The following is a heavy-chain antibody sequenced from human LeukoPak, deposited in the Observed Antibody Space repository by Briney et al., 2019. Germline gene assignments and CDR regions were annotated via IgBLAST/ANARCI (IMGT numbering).Heavy chain of an antibody. J-gene: IGHJ6*02. V-gene: IGHV1-2*02. D-gene: IGHD5-24*01. CDR3: ARVDGYKDGRFGDYCYYGMDV. Sequence: ASVKVSCKASGYTFTGYYMHWVRQAPGQGLEWMGWINPNSGGTNYAQKFQGRVTMTRDTSISTAYMELSRLRSDDTAVYYCARVDGYKDGRFGDYCYYGMDVWGQGTTVTVSS. CDR2: INPNSGGT. CDR1: GYTFTGYY.